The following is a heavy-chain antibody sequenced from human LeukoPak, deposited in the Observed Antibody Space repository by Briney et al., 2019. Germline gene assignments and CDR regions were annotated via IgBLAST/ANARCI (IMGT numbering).Heavy chain of an antibody. V-gene: IGHV3-66*01. CDR1: GFTVSSNY. CDR3: AGAAFGAAGVVCYYVIDV. D-gene: IGHD6-13*01. Sequence: GGSLRLSCAASGFTVSSNYMSWVREAPGEGVEWVSVIYSGGSTYYADSVKGRFTISTDNSKNTLYLHMNSLRAEDTAVYYFAGAAFGAAGVVCYYVIDVWGQGCTVTVS. J-gene: IGHJ6*02. CDR2: IYSGGST.